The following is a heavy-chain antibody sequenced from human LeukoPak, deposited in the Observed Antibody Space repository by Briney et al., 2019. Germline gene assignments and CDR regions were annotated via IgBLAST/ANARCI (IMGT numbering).Heavy chain of an antibody. CDR2: IRSKANSYAT. CDR1: GFTFSGSA. Sequence: GGSLKLSCAASGFTFSGSAMHWARQASGKGLEWVGRIRSKANSYATAYAASVKGRFTISRDDSKNTAYLQMNSLKTEDTAVYYCTTHSYQLNNDWGQGTLVTVSS. V-gene: IGHV3-73*01. D-gene: IGHD2-2*01. J-gene: IGHJ4*02. CDR3: TTHSYQLNND.